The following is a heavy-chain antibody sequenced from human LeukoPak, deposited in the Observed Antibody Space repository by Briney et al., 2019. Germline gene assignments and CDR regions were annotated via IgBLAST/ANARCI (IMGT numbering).Heavy chain of an antibody. V-gene: IGHV5-51*01. CDR3: ARQGYDYDILTGQTPFDY. D-gene: IGHD3-9*01. CDR2: IYPGDSDT. J-gene: IGHJ4*02. Sequence: PGESLKISCRGSGYSFTSYWIGWVRQMPGKGLEWMGIIYPGDSDTRYSPSFQGQVTISADKSISTAYLQWSSLKVSDTAMYYCARQGYDYDILTGQTPFDYWGQGTLVTVSS. CDR1: GYSFTSYW.